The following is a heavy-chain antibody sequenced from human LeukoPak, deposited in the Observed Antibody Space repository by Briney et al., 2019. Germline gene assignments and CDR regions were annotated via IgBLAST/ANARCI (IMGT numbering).Heavy chain of an antibody. CDR2: INPNSGDT. Sequence: ASVKVSCKASGYTFTGYYMHWVRQAPGQGLEWMGWINPNSGDTNYAQKFQGRVTMTRDTSISTAYMELSRLRSDDTAVYYCARGRITMVRGAIQGWFDPWGRGTLVTVSS. CDR1: GYTFTGYY. J-gene: IGHJ5*02. CDR3: ARGRITMVRGAIQGWFDP. D-gene: IGHD3-10*01. V-gene: IGHV1-2*02.